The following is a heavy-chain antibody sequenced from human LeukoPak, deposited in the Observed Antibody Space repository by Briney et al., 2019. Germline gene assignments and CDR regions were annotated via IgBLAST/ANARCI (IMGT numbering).Heavy chain of an antibody. V-gene: IGHV7-81*01. D-gene: IGHD4-23*01. CDR1: GYSFTTYG. CDR2: FNTYTGNP. CDR3: ARGGGNFVIDY. Sequence: ASVKVSCKASGYSFTTYGMNWVPQAPGQGLEWMGWFNTYTGNPTYAQGFTGRFVFSMDTSASTAYLQISSLKAEDTAVYYCARGGGNFVIDYWGQGTLVTVSS. J-gene: IGHJ4*02.